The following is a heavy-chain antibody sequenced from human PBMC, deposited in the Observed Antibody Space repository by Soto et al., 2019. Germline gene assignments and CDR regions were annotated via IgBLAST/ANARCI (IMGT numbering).Heavy chain of an antibody. D-gene: IGHD3-22*01. CDR1: GYSFATSG. J-gene: IGHJ5*02. CDR2: ISAYNGNS. CDR3: ARAGQYYDASGYAT. V-gene: IGHV1-18*01. Sequence: QVKLVQSGAEVKKTGASIKVSCKASGYSFATSGMTWVRPAPGQGLEWVGWISAYNGNSNYDQNLQDRVTMTTDTSTTTAYLELRNLRSDDSAVYYCARAGQYYDASGYATWGQGTLVTVSS.